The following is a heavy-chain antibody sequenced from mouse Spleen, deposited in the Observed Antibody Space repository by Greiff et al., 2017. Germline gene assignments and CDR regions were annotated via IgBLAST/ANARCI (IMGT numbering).Heavy chain of an antibody. Sequence: VQGVESGPELVKPGASVKISCKASGYAFSSSWMNWVKQRPGKGLEWIGRIYPGDGDTNYNGKFKGKATLTADKSSSTAYMQLSSLTSEDSAVYFCARSAHYYGSSYWYFDVWGAGTTVTVSS. CDR2: IYPGDGDT. CDR1: GYAFSSSW. V-gene: IGHV1-82*01. D-gene: IGHD1-1*01. J-gene: IGHJ1*01. CDR3: ARSAHYYGSSYWYFDV.